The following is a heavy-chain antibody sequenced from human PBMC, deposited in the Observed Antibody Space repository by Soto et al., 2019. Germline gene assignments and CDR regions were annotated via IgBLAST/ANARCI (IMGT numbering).Heavy chain of an antibody. Sequence: QVQLVESGGGLVKPGGSLRLSCAASGFTFSDYYMSWIRQAPGKGLEWVSYISSSSSYTNYADSVKGRFTISRDNAKNSLYLRMNSLRAEDTAVYYCARDLGVGATDYWGQGTLVTVSS. CDR2: ISSSSSYT. V-gene: IGHV3-11*06. D-gene: IGHD1-26*01. CDR1: GFTFSDYY. CDR3: ARDLGVGATDY. J-gene: IGHJ4*02.